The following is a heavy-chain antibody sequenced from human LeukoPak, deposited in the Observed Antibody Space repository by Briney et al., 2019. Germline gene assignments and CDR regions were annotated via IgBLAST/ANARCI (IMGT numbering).Heavy chain of an antibody. Sequence: GGSLRLSCAASGFTFSDYYMFWIRQAPGKGLEWVSYISNSGSIIYYADSVKGRFTVSRDNAKDSLYLQMNSLRAEDAAVYYCARAVSADTAMVYFDYWGQGTLVTVSS. V-gene: IGHV3-11*01. CDR3: ARAVSADTAMVYFDY. J-gene: IGHJ4*02. CDR1: GFTFSDYY. CDR2: ISNSGSII. D-gene: IGHD5-18*01.